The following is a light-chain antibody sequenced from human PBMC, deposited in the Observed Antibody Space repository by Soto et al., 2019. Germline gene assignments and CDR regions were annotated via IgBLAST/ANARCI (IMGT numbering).Light chain of an antibody. Sequence: EVVLTQSPGTLSLSPGERATLSCRASESVSSSFLTWYQQKPGQAPRLLICRTSNRVTGIPDRFSGSGSGTDFTLTISRLEPEDFAVYFCQHYGNSLWTFGQGTKVEIK. CDR1: ESVSSSF. V-gene: IGKV3-20*01. CDR3: QHYGNSLWT. CDR2: RTS. J-gene: IGKJ1*01.